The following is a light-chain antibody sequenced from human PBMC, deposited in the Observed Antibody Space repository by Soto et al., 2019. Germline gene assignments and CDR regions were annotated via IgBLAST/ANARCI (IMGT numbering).Light chain of an antibody. Sequence: DIQMTQSPPSLSASVGDRVTITCQASEHINNYLNWYQQIPGKAPKLLIYDASNLAAGAPSRFSGSGSGTAFTFAISGLQPDDVATYYGQQYDSLPLTFGGGTKVEIK. CDR2: DAS. CDR1: EHINNY. V-gene: IGKV1-33*01. CDR3: QQYDSLPLT. J-gene: IGKJ4*01.